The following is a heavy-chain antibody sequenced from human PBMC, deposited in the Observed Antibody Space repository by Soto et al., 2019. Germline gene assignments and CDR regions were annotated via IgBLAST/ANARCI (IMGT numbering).Heavy chain of an antibody. V-gene: IGHV3-23*01. CDR3: AKDRARGAIVVVTATTYNWFDP. CDR2: ISGSGGST. J-gene: IGHJ5*02. Sequence: GGSLRLSCLASGFTFSSYAMSWVRQAPGKGLEWVSAISGSGGSTYYADSVKGRFTISRDNSKNTLYLQMNSLRAEDTAVYYCAKDRARGAIVVVTATTYNWFDPWGQGTLVTASS. D-gene: IGHD2-21*02. CDR1: GFTFSSYA.